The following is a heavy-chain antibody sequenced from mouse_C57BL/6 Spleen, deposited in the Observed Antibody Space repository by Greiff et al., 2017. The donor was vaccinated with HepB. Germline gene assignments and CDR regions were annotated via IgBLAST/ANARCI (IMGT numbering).Heavy chain of an antibody. D-gene: IGHD3-1*01. CDR3: ARRGSKGAMDY. Sequence: QVQLKQSGAELARPGASVKLSCKASGYTFTSYGISWVKQRTGQGLEWIGEIYPRSGNTYYNEKFKGKATLTADKSSSTAYMELRSLTSEDSAVYFCARRGSKGAMDYWGQGTTLTVSS. V-gene: IGHV1-81*01. CDR1: GYTFTSYG. J-gene: IGHJ2*01. CDR2: IYPRSGNT.